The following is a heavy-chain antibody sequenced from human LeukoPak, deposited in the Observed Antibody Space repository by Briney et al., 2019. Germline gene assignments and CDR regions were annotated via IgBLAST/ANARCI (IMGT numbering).Heavy chain of an antibody. D-gene: IGHD1-26*01. CDR1: GYTFTSYA. CDR2: INAGNGNT. Sequence: ASVKVSCKASGYTFTSYAMHWVRQAPGQRLEWMGWINAGNGNTKYSQKLQGRVTMTTDTSTSTAYMELRSLRSDDTAVYYCARGRVGATPLDFDYWGQGTLVTVSS. J-gene: IGHJ4*02. V-gene: IGHV1-3*01. CDR3: ARGRVGATPLDFDY.